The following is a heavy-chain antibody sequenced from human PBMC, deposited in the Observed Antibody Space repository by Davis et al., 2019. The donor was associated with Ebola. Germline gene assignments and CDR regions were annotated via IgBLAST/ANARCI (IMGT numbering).Heavy chain of an antibody. D-gene: IGHD2-2*02. Sequence: SVKVSCKASGYTFTSYDISWVRQAPGQGLEWMGGIIPIFGTANYAQKFQGRVTITADESTSTAYMELSSLRSEDTAVYYCARLILVIVVVPAAIGLYYYYGMDVWGQGTTVTVSS. CDR3: ARLILVIVVVPAAIGLYYYYGMDV. CDR2: IIPIFGTA. CDR1: GYTFTSYD. J-gene: IGHJ6*02. V-gene: IGHV1-69*13.